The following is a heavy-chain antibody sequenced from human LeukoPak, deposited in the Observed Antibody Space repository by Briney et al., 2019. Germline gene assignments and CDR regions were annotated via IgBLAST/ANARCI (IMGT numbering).Heavy chain of an antibody. D-gene: IGHD2-2*01. CDR1: GFIFSNYW. V-gene: IGHV3-74*01. Sequence: HSGGSLRLSCAGSGFIFSNYWMHWVRQAPGKGLVWVSRIKTDGSTTYYADSVKGRFTVSRDNSKNTLYLQMNSLRAEDTAVYYCAKHPYCSSTSCYFDYWGQGTLVTVSS. CDR2: IKTDGSTT. CDR3: AKHPYCSSTSCYFDY. J-gene: IGHJ4*02.